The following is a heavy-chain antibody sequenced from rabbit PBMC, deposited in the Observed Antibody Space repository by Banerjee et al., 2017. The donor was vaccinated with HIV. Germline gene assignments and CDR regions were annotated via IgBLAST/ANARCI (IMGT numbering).Heavy chain of an antibody. CDR3: ARAPYAGYAGYGYAYYFSL. J-gene: IGHJ4*01. V-gene: IGHV1S7*01. Sequence: QLKETGGGLVQPGGSLTLSCKASGFDFSSYYMSWVRQAPGKGLEWIGIIYAGKGSTDYASWVNGRFTISSDNAQNTVDLQMNSLTAADTATYFCARAPYAGYAGYGYAYYFSLWG. CDR2: IYAGKGST. CDR1: GFDFSSYY. D-gene: IGHD6-1*01.